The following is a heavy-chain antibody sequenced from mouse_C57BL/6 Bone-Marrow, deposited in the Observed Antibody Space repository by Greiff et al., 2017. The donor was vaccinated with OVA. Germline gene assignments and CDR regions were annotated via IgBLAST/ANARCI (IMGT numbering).Heavy chain of an antibody. D-gene: IGHD2-2*01. Sequence: EVQLQQSGAELVRPGASVKLSCTASGFNIKDDYMPWVKQRPEQGLEWIGWIDPENGDTYYASKVQGQVTISGDTSSNTAYLQLSGLTSEDTAVYYCTFYGYDNAYWGQGTLVTVSA. CDR2: IDPENGDT. V-gene: IGHV14-4*01. J-gene: IGHJ3*01. CDR3: TFYGYDNAY. CDR1: GFNIKDDY.